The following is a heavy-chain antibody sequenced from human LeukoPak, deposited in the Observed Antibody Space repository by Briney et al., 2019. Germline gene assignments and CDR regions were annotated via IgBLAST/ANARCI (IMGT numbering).Heavy chain of an antibody. CDR2: IRYDGSNK. CDR3: AKDSSIAARLGYYFDY. J-gene: IGHJ4*02. CDR1: GFTFSSYG. D-gene: IGHD6-6*01. Sequence: PGGSLRLSCAASGFTFSSYGMHWVRQAPGKGLEWVAFIRYDGSNKYYADSVKGRFTISRDNSENTLYLQMNSLRAEDTAVYYCAKDSSIAARLGYYFDYWGQGTLVTVSS. V-gene: IGHV3-30*02.